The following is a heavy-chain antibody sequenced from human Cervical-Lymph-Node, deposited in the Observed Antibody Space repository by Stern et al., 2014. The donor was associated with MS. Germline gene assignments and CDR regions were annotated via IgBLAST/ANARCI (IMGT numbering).Heavy chain of an antibody. CDR2: IYYSGST. J-gene: IGHJ4*02. V-gene: IGHV4-59*01. Sequence: VPLEESGPGLVKPSETLSLTCTVSGGSIRSYYWSGIRKPPGTGLEWIGYIYYSGSTNYNPSLKSRVTISVDTSKNQFSLKLNSVTAADTAVYYCASGTVVTSFDYWGQGTLVTVSS. CDR1: GGSIRSYY. D-gene: IGHD4-23*01. CDR3: ASGTVVTSFDY.